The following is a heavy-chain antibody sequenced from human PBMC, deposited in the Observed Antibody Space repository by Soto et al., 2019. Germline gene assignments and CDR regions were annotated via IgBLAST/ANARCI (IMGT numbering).Heavy chain of an antibody. D-gene: IGHD2-15*01. CDR1: GDSVSISSVA. CDR2: TYYRSRWYS. J-gene: IGHJ6*02. CDR3: ARSEEDSDYYYYGLDV. V-gene: IGHV6-1*01. Sequence: SQTLSLTCVVSGDSVSISSVAWNVVRQCPSRGLEWLGRTYYRSRWYSDFAVSVRGRIVINADTSKNQFSLQLNSVTPEDTAVYFCARSEEDSDYYYYGLDVWGQGTTVTVSS.